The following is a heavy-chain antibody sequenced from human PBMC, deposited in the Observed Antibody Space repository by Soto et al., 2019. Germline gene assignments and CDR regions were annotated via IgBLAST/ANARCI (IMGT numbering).Heavy chain of an antibody. CDR1: GGSISSYY. V-gene: IGHV4-59*01. J-gene: IGHJ6*03. Sequence: SETLSLTCTVSGGSISSYYWSWIRQPPGKGLEWIGYIYYSGSTNYNPSLKSPVTISVDTSKNQFSLKLSSVTAADTAVYYCARVKVDYYYYMDVWGKGTTVTVSS. CDR3: ARVKVDYYYYMDV. CDR2: IYYSGST.